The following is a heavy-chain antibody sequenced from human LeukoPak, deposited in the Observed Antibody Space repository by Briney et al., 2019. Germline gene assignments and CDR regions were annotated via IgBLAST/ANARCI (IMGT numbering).Heavy chain of an antibody. CDR3: SSGPYFDY. CDR1: GGSFSGYY. J-gene: IGHJ4*02. D-gene: IGHD3-22*01. CDR2: INHSGST. Sequence: SETLSLICAVYGGSFSGYYWSWIRQPPGKGLEWIGEINHSGSTNYNPSLKSRVTISVDTSKNQFSLKLSSVTAADTAVYYCSSGPYFDYWGQGTLVTVSS. V-gene: IGHV4-34*01.